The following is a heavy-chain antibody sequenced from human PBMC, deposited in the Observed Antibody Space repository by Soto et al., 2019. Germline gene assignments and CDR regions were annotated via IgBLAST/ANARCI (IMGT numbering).Heavy chain of an antibody. D-gene: IGHD3-3*01. J-gene: IGHJ6*02. CDR1: GYTFTSYD. Sequence: ASVKVSCKASGYTFTSYDINWVRQATGQGLEWMGWMNPNSGNTGYAQKFQGRVTMTRNTSISTAYMELSSLRSEDTAVYYCARVAGRITIFGVVIKDYYYYGMDVWGQGTTVTVSS. CDR2: MNPNSGNT. CDR3: ARVAGRITIFGVVIKDYYYYGMDV. V-gene: IGHV1-8*01.